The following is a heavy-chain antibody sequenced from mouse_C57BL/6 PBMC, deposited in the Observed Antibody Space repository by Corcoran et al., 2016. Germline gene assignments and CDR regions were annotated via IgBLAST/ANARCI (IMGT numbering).Heavy chain of an antibody. CDR3: ASYCSGGSCDPEYNWFDP. CDR1: GYSISSGYY. V-gene: IGHV12-3*02. Sequence: QVQLQESGPGLVKPSEPLSLTCAVSGYSISSGYYWGSIRQPPGKGVEWIGSVYHSGSTYYNPSLKVRVTIAVDTSKNQCSLKLRSVTAADTAVYYCASYCSGGSCDPEYNWFDPWGQGTLVTVSS. CDR2: VYHSGST. J-gene: IGHJ4*01. D-gene: IGHD1-1*02.